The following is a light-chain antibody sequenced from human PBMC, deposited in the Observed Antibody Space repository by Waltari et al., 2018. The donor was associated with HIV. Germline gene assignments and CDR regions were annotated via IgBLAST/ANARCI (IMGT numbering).Light chain of an antibody. CDR1: SLRNYY. CDR3: NSWDTNPEGVV. J-gene: IGLJ3*02. CDR2: GKN. Sequence: SELTQDPALSVALGQTVRLTCQGDSLRNYYATLYQQKPGQAPLLVIYGKNNRPSGIPDRFSGSSSGNTASLTITATQADDEADYYCNSWDTNPEGVVFGGGTKLTVL. V-gene: IGLV3-19*01.